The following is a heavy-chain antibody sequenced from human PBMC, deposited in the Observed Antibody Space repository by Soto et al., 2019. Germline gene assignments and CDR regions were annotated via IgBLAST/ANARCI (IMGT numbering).Heavy chain of an antibody. J-gene: IGHJ4*02. Sequence: GGSLRLSCVASGFAFSNYWMHWVRQVPGKGLVWVSRISGDGSTTTYADSVQVRFTISRDNARNTLYLQMNSLRADDTAVYYCTRGSAVTATGGYSWGQGTLVTVSS. CDR2: ISGDGSTT. CDR3: TRGSAVTATGGYS. D-gene: IGHD2-21*02. CDR1: GFAFSNYW. V-gene: IGHV3-74*01.